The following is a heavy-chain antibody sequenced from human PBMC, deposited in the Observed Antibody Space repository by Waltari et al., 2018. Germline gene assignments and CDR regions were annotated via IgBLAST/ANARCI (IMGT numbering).Heavy chain of an antibody. D-gene: IGHD3-3*01. V-gene: IGHV3-74*01. CDR3: ARDFTIFGVVNLSGMDV. Sequence: EVQLVESGGGLVQPGGSLRLSCAASGFTFSSYWMHWVRQAPGKGLVWVSRINSGWSSTGYADSVKGRFTISRDNAKNTLYLQMNSLRAEDTAVYYCARDFTIFGVVNLSGMDVWGQGTTVTVSS. CDR1: GFTFSSYW. J-gene: IGHJ6*02. CDR2: INSGWSST.